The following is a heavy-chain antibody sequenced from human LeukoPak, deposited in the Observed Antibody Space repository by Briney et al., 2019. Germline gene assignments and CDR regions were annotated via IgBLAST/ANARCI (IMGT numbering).Heavy chain of an antibody. CDR1: GYSFISYC. CDR2: VSAYSGNT. V-gene: IGHV1-18*01. D-gene: IGHD5-18*01. J-gene: IGHJ4*02. CDR3: ARATAMHLDY. Sequence: GASVKVSCKASGYSFISYCITWVRQAPGQGLEWMGWVSAYSGNTNYAQNLQGRVTMTTDASTSTAYMELRSLRSDDTAVYYCARATAMHLDYWGQGTLLTVSS.